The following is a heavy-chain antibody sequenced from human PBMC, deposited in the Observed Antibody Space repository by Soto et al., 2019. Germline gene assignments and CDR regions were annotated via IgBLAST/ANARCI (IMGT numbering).Heavy chain of an antibody. CDR2: ITDSGGST. J-gene: IGHJ4*02. CDR3: AKDSGWLHYY. CDR1: GFTFSSSG. V-gene: IGHV3-23*01. D-gene: IGHD5-12*01. Sequence: GGSLRLSCAASGFTFSSSGMSWVRQAPGKGREWVSGITDSGGSTYYVDSVKGRFTISRDNSENTLSLEMNSLRAEDTAVYYCAKDSGWLHYYWGQGTLVTVSS.